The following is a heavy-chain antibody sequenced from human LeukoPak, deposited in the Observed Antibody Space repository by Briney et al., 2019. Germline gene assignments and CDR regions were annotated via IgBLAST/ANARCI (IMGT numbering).Heavy chain of an antibody. V-gene: IGHV4-38-2*02. CDR3: AREYSGSYYDYYYYMDV. Sequence: PSETLFLTCTVSGYSISSGYYWGWIRQPPGKGLEWIGSIYHSGSTYYNPSLKSRVTISVDTSKNQFSLKLSSVTAADTAVYYCAREYSGSYYDYYYYMDVWGKGTTVTVSS. CDR1: GYSISSGYY. D-gene: IGHD1-26*01. CDR2: IYHSGST. J-gene: IGHJ6*03.